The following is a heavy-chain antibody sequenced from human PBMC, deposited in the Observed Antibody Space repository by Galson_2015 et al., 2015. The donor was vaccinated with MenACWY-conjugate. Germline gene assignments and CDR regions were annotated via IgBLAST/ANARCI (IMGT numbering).Heavy chain of an antibody. D-gene: IGHD5-12*01. V-gene: IGHV3-30*10. J-gene: IGHJ3*01. CDR1: GFRFSSYT. CDR2: VSYDASSR. CDR3: VRAEGWLRSAFDL. Sequence: SLRLSCAASGFRFSSYTFYWVRQSPGKGLEWVAVVSYDASSRYYRDSVQGRFTVSRDNSKNTVSLEMSSLGPEDSAVYYCVRAEGWLRSAFDLWGQETMVTVSS.